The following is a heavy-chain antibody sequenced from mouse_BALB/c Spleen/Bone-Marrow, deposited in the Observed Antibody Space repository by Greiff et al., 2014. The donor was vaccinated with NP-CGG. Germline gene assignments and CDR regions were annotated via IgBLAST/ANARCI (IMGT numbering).Heavy chain of an antibody. D-gene: IGHD2-4*01. J-gene: IGHJ3*01. Sequence: DVKLQESGGGLVKSGGSLKLSCAASGFSFSNYGMSWVRQTPEKRLEWVATISGDGRYTFYSGSVRGRFTISRDNAKYNLYLQLSSLRSADTALYYCARHAYYDQTEVSFVYWGQGTLVTVSA. V-gene: IGHV5-9-2*01. CDR2: ISGDGRYT. CDR3: ARHAYYDQTEVSFVY. CDR1: GFSFSNYG.